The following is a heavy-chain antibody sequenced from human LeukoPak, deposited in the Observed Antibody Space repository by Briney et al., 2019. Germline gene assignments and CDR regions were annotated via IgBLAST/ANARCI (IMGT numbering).Heavy chain of an antibody. CDR3: ARQTTDYYYGSGSYYTNSGGLDY. CDR2: INHSGST. CDR1: GGSFSGYY. V-gene: IGHV4-34*01. J-gene: IGHJ4*02. Sequence: PSETLSLTCAVYGGSFSGYYWSWIRQPPGKGLEWIGEINHSGSTNYNPSLKSRVTISVDTSKNQFSLKLSSVTAADTAVYYCARQTTDYYYGSGSYYTNSGGLDYWGQGTLVTVSS. D-gene: IGHD3-10*01.